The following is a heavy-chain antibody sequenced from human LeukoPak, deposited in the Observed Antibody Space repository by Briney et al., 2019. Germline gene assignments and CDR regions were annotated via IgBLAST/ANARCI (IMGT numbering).Heavy chain of an antibody. J-gene: IGHJ5*02. CDR3: ARDPMLPPKYCSSTSCYRPNNWFDP. D-gene: IGHD2-2*01. CDR2: INPSGGST. Sequence: ASVKVSCKASGYAFTSYYVHWVRQAPGQGLEWMGIINPSGGSTSYAQKFQGRVTMTRDTSTSTVYMELSSLRSEDTAVYYCARDPMLPPKYCSSTSCYRPNNWFDPWGQGTLVTVSS. CDR1: GYAFTSYY. V-gene: IGHV1-46*03.